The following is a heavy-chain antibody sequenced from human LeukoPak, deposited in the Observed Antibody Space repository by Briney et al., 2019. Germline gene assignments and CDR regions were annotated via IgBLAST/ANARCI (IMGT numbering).Heavy chain of an antibody. V-gene: IGHV3-53*01. J-gene: IGHJ4*02. D-gene: IGHD3-10*02. CDR1: GFTFSSYW. Sequence: GGALRLSCAASGFTFSSYWLSWVRQAPGRGLEWVSVIYSGGSTYYADSVKGRFTISRDNSKNTLYLQMNSLRAEDTAVYYCARSLGSLFGFDYWGQGTLVTVSS. CDR2: IYSGGST. CDR3: ARSLGSLFGFDY.